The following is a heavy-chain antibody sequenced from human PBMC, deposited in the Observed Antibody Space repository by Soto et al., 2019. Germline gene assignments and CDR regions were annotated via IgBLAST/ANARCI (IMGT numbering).Heavy chain of an antibody. CDR3: ARSGYGSGSYYRSTHYYGMDV. CDR2: INYSGST. J-gene: IGHJ6*02. CDR1: GGSFANYY. Sequence: KPSETLSLTCAVYGGSFANYYWNWIRQPPGKGLEWIGEINYSGSTDYNPSLESRVTISVDTSKNQFSLNLSSVTAADTAVYYCARSGYGSGSYYRSTHYYGMDVWGQGTTVTVSS. V-gene: IGHV4-34*01. D-gene: IGHD3-10*01.